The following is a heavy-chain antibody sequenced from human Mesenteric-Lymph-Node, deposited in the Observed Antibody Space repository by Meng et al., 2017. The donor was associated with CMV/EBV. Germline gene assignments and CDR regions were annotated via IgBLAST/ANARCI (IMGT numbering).Heavy chain of an antibody. D-gene: IGHD3-9*01. CDR1: GGSFSGYY. CDR2: INHSGCT. Sequence: QVQLHQWGAGLWKPSETLSVTCAVYGGSFSGYYWNWIRQSPEMGLELIGEINHSGCTTYNPSFTSRIIISVDTSTNQISLNMSSVTAADTAVYYCASGSSYDILTGYFDYWGQGALVTVSS. J-gene: IGHJ4*02. CDR3: ASGSSYDILTGYFDY. V-gene: IGHV4-34*01.